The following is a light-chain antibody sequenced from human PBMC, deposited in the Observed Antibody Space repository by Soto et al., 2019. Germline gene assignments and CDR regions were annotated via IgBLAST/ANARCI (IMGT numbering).Light chain of an antibody. CDR3: SSYTSSDTPYV. CDR2: VNS. V-gene: IGLV2-14*01. Sequence: QSALTQPASVSGSPGQSITISCTGTSSDGGDYKYVSWYQQHPDKAPKLIIFVNSNRPSGVSNRFSGSKSGNTASLTISGLQAEDEADYSCSSYTSSDTPYVFGTGTKLTVL. CDR1: SSDGGDYKY. J-gene: IGLJ1*01.